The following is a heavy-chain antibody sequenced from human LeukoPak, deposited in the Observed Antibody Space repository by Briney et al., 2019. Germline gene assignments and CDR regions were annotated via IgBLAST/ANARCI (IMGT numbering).Heavy chain of an antibody. CDR1: GFTFGDYA. V-gene: IGHV3-49*04. J-gene: IGHJ4*02. D-gene: IGHD2-15*01. Sequence: GGSLRLSCTASGFTFGDYAMSWVRQAPGKGLEWVGFIRSKAYGGTTEYAASVKGRFTISRDDSKSIAYLQMNSLKTEDTAVHYCGVAATGRGADYWGQGTLVTVSS. CDR2: IRSKAYGGTT. CDR3: GVAATGRGADY.